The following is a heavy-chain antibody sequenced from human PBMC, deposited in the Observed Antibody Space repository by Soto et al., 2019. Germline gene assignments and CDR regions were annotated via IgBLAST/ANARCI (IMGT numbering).Heavy chain of an antibody. Sequence: VELVESGGGLVQPGGSLRLSCAASRISFSHYCMSGVRQASGKGLEWVGFSCKRGNVGTRERTTSVKGRLTGARDNFKPPTYPAIQTLNTEETAVSYCGNHEIITLTRGSFKKFDPWGQATPVSVS. D-gene: IGHD3-10*01. J-gene: IGHJ5*02. V-gene: IGHV3-49*04. CDR1: RISFSHYC. CDR3: GNHEIITLTRGSFKKFDP. CDR2: SCKRGNVGTR.